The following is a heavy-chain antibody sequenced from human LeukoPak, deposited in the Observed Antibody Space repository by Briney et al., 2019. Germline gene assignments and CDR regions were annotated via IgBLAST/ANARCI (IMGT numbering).Heavy chain of an antibody. V-gene: IGHV4-31*03. CDR1: GGSLSSGASE. Sequence: SETLSLTRTVSGGSLSSGASEGGWIRQHPKRGLEWVGYINHSGSTYYNPSLGSRVTMSVDTSKNQFSLKLSSVTAADSAVYYCARAARQGFTMIVVPFFYFDLWGRGTLVTVSS. CDR2: INHSGST. D-gene: IGHD3-22*01. J-gene: IGHJ2*01. CDR3: ARAARQGFTMIVVPFFYFDL.